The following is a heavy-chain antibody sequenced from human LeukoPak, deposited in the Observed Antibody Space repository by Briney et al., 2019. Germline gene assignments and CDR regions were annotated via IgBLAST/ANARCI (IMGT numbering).Heavy chain of an antibody. CDR3: ARLNMVGTTDYWYFDL. V-gene: IGHV3-33*01. D-gene: IGHD4/OR15-4a*01. CDR2: TWYDGINK. J-gene: IGHJ2*01. CDR1: GFTFSSYG. Sequence: PGGSLRLSCAASGFTFSSYGMHWVRQAPGKGLEWLAITWYDGINKNYGDSVKGRFTISRDNSKNTLYLQMNSLRAEDTAVYYCARLNMVGTTDYWYFDLWGRGTLVTVSS.